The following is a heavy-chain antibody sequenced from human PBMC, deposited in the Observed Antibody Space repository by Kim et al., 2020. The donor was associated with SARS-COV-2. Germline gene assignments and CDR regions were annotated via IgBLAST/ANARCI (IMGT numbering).Heavy chain of an antibody. V-gene: IGHV4-31*02. D-gene: IGHD6-19*01. Sequence: PSLKSRVTISVDTSKDQFSQKLSSVTAADTAVYYCARDPNRGWRKDAFDIWGQGTMVTVSS. CDR3: ARDPNRGWRKDAFDI. J-gene: IGHJ3*02.